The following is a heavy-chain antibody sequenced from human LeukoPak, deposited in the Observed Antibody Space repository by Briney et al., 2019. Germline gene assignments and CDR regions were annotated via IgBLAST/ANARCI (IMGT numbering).Heavy chain of an antibody. V-gene: IGHV3-53*01. CDR1: GFIVSSNY. D-gene: IGHD1-26*01. CDR3: AREWELQDGFDI. CDR2: IYSDGKT. Sequence: GESLKISCAASGFIVSSNYMTWVRQAPGKGLEWVSVIYSDGKTYYADSVKGRFTISRDNSKNTLYLQMNSLRAEDTAVYYCAREWELQDGFDIWGQGTMVTVSS. J-gene: IGHJ3*02.